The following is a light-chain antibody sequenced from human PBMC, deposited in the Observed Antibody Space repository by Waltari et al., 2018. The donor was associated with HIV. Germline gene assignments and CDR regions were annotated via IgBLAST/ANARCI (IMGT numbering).Light chain of an antibody. V-gene: IGKV1-33*01. CDR3: QQYEDLPFT. Sequence: DIRMTQSPSSLSAPMVASVTLPCQATQDISNNLNWYQQKTGEAPNLLIYHASGLETGISSRFSGSGSGTKFTLTITNPQPEDVATYVCQQYEDLPFTFGPGTKV. CDR2: HAS. J-gene: IGKJ3*01. CDR1: QDISNN.